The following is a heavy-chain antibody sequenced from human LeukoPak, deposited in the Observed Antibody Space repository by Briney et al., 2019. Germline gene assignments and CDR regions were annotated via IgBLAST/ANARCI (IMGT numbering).Heavy chain of an antibody. V-gene: IGHV4-34*01. Sequence: PSETLSLTCTVSGGSISSYYWSWIRQPPGKGLEWIGEINHSGSTNYNPSLKSRVTISVDTSKNQFSLKLSSVTAADTAVYYCARDVLLWFGELESNYYGMDVWGQGTTVTVSS. J-gene: IGHJ6*02. CDR1: GGSISSYY. D-gene: IGHD3-10*01. CDR3: ARDVLLWFGELESNYYGMDV. CDR2: INHSGST.